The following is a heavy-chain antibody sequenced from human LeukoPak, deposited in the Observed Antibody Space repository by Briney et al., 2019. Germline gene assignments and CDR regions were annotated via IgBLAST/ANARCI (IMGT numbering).Heavy chain of an antibody. CDR1: GYTFNDYG. D-gene: IGHD1-14*01. V-gene: IGHV1-18*01. CDR2: ISAYNGHT. J-gene: IGHJ3*02. Sequence: ASVKVSCKAVGYTFNDYGVSWVRQAPGQGLEWMGWISAYNGHTSYAQKFQGRVTMTRDTSTSTIYMELSSLRSEDTAVYYCARAPLGSQPAAFDIWGQGTMVTVSS. CDR3: ARAPLGSQPAAFDI.